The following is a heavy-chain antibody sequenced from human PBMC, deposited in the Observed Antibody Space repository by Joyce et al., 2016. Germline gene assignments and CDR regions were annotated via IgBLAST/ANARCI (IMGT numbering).Heavy chain of an antibody. CDR1: GYTFTTYA. CDR3: ARWVRGTIMSDTREAPNWVDP. CDR2: INAGNGNT. Sequence: QVQLVQSGAEVKKPGASVKVSCKASGYTFTTYALHWVRQAPGQRVEWMGCINAGNGNTKYSQKFQDRVTITSDTSASKAYMELSSLRSEDTAVYYCARWVRGTIMSDTREAPNWVDPWGQGTLVTVSS. J-gene: IGHJ5*02. V-gene: IGHV1-3*01. D-gene: IGHD3-10*01.